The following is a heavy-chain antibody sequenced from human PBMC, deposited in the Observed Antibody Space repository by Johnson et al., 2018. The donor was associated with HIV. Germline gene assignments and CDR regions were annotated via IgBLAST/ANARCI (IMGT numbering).Heavy chain of an antibody. Sequence: VQLVESGGGLVQPGGSLTLSCAASGFTFSNYAMSWVRRAPGKGLEWVSYISSSGSTIYYADSVEGRFTISRDNAKNSLYLQMNSLRAEDTAVYYCAREGEVGRAFDIWGQGTMVRVSS. V-gene: IGHV3-48*04. D-gene: IGHD3-16*01. J-gene: IGHJ3*02. CDR2: ISSSGSTI. CDR3: AREGEVGRAFDI. CDR1: GFTFSNYA.